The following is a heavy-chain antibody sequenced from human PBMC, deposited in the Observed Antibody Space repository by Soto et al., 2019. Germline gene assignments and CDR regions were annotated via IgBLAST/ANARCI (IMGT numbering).Heavy chain of an antibody. Sequence: GASVKVSCKASGGTFSSYAISWVRQAPGQGLEWMGGIIPIFGTANYAQKFQGRVTITADESTSTAYMELSSLRSEDTAVYYCAMSYYDSSGYQDYWGQGTLVTVSS. CDR3: AMSYYDSSGYQDY. CDR1: GGTFSSYA. V-gene: IGHV1-69*13. CDR2: IIPIFGTA. D-gene: IGHD3-22*01. J-gene: IGHJ4*02.